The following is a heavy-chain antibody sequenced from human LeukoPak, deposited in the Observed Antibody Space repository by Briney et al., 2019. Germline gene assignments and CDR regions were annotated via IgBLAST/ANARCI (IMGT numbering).Heavy chain of an antibody. Sequence: PGGSLRLSCAGSGFTFSSYWMSWVRQAPGKGLEWLANINEDGSGRFYVDSVKGRLTISRDNAKNSLFLQMNSLRAEDTAVYYCARAAGGTSRDYWGQGTLVTVSS. CDR2: INEDGSGR. J-gene: IGHJ4*02. CDR1: GFTFSSYW. CDR3: ARAAGGTSRDY. D-gene: IGHD1-26*01. V-gene: IGHV3-7*01.